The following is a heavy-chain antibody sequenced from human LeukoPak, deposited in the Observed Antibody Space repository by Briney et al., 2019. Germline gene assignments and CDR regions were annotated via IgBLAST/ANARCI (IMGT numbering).Heavy chain of an antibody. CDR3: ARARSYGDYVY. V-gene: IGHV3-74*01. Sequence: GGSLRLSCAASGFTFSNSWMHWVRHAPGGGLVSVSRIISDGSSTGYADSVKDRFTISRDNAKNTLYLQMNSLRAEVTAVDYCARARSYGDYVYWGQGTLVTVSS. CDR1: GFTFSNSW. D-gene: IGHD4-17*01. J-gene: IGHJ4*02. CDR2: IISDGSST.